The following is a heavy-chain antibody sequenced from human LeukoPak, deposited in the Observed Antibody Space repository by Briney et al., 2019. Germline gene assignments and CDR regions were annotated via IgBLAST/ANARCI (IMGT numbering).Heavy chain of an antibody. Sequence: PGGSLRLSCAASGFTFSSFAMNWVRQAPGKGLEWVSYISSSGSTIYYADSVKGRFTISRDNAKNSLYLQVNSLRAEDTAVYYCARGFDGMDVWGQGTTVTVSS. CDR2: ISSSGSTI. CDR1: GFTFSSFA. CDR3: ARGFDGMDV. V-gene: IGHV3-48*04. J-gene: IGHJ6*02.